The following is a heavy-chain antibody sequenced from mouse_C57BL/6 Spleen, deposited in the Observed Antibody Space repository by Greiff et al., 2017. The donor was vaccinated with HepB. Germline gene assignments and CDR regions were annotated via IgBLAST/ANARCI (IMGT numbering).Heavy chain of an antibody. Sequence: EVQLVESGPELVKPGASVKMSCKASGYTFTDYNMHWVKQSHGKSLEWIGYINPNNGGTSYNQKFKGKATLTVNKSSSTAYMELRSLTSEDSAVYYCARRGNYYDWFDYWGQGTTLTVSS. V-gene: IGHV1-22*01. CDR1: GYTFTDYN. CDR3: ARRGNYYDWFDY. J-gene: IGHJ2*01. D-gene: IGHD2-4*01. CDR2: INPNNGGT.